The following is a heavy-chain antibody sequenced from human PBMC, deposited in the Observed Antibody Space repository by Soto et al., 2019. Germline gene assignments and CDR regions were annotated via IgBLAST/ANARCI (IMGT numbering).Heavy chain of an antibody. D-gene: IGHD2-2*01. CDR1: GFTFSSYG. Sequence: QVQLVESGGGVVQPGRSLRLSCAASGFTFSSYGMHWVRQAPGKGLEWVAVISYDGSNKYYADSVKGRFTISRDNSKNTLYLQMNSLRAEDTAVYYCARSSVLRTHCSSTSCYWGNFDYWGQGTLVTVSS. V-gene: IGHV3-30*03. J-gene: IGHJ4*02. CDR2: ISYDGSNK. CDR3: ARSSVLRTHCSSTSCYWGNFDY.